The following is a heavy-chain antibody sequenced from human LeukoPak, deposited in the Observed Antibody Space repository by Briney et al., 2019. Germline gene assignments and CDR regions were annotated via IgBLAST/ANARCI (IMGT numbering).Heavy chain of an antibody. J-gene: IGHJ6*02. CDR2: IWYDGSNK. Sequence: AGGSLRLSCAASGFTFSSYGMHWVRQAPGKGLEWVAVIWYDGSNKYYADSVKGRFTISRDNSKNTLYLQMNSPRAEDTAVYYCAREAYDILTGSLPHYYYYGMDVWGQGTTVTVSS. CDR3: AREAYDILTGSLPHYYYYGMDV. CDR1: GFTFSSYG. D-gene: IGHD3-9*01. V-gene: IGHV3-33*01.